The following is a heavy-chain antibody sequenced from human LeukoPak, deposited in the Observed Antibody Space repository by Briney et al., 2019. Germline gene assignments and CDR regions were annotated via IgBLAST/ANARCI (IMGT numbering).Heavy chain of an antibody. CDR2: IIPIFGTA. Sequence: SVKVSCKASGGTFSSYAISWVRQAPGQGLEWMGGIIPIFGTANYAQKFQGRVTITTDESTSTAYMELSSLRSADTAVYYCATGLIAARPAVDYWGQGTLVTVSS. CDR1: GGTFSSYA. CDR3: ATGLIAARPAVDY. D-gene: IGHD6-6*01. V-gene: IGHV1-69*05. J-gene: IGHJ4*02.